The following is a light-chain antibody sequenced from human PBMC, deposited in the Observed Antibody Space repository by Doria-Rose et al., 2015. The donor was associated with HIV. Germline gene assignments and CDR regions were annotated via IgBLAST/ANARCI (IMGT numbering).Light chain of an antibody. CDR3: HQYNNWPT. CDR1: QSVSTD. Sequence: TQSPETLSVSPGESATLSCRASQSVSTDLAWYQHKPGQATRLLIWSASTRATGIPARFSGSGSGTEFTLTISILQSEDFAIYFCHQYNNWPTFGQGTRLDIK. J-gene: IGKJ5*01. V-gene: IGKV3-15*01. CDR2: SAS.